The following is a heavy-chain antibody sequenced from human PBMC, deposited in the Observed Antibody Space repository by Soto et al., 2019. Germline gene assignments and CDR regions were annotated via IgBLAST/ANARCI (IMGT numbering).Heavy chain of an antibody. CDR3: ARDKDYYGSSAYPFDY. Sequence: GASVKVSCKASGGTFSTYALTWVRQAPGQGLEWMGGIIPIFGSPNYAQKFQGRVTISADESTNTAYMELSSLRSEDTAVYYCARDKDYYGSSAYPFDYWGQGTLVTVSS. CDR1: GGTFSTYA. D-gene: IGHD3-22*01. V-gene: IGHV1-69*13. J-gene: IGHJ4*02. CDR2: IIPIFGSP.